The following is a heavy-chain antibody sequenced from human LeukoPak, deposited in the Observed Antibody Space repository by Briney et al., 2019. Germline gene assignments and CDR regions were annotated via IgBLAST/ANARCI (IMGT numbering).Heavy chain of an antibody. CDR2: IRYDGSNN. V-gene: IGHV3-30*02. CDR3: AKDSAQWLLDMIIDY. J-gene: IGHJ4*02. CDR1: GFTFDTYG. Sequence: PGGSLRLSCEASGFTFDTYGMHWVRQSPSKGLEWVAFIRYDGSNNYYADSVKGRFTISRDNSKNTLYLQMNSLRAEDTAVYYCAKDSAQWLLDMIIDYWGQGTLVTVSS. D-gene: IGHD5-12*01.